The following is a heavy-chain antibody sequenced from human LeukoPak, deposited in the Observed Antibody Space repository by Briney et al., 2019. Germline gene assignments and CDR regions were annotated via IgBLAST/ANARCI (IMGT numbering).Heavy chain of an antibody. J-gene: IGHJ5*01. CDR2: MNPNSGNT. CDR1: GYTFTSYD. D-gene: IGHD3-22*01. CDR3: ARDYHYYDSSGSNWFDS. Sequence: ASVKVSCKASGYTFTSYDINWVRQATGQGLEWMGWMNPNSGNTGYAQKFQGRVTITADKSTSTAYMELSSLRSEDTAVYYCARDYHYYDSSGSNWFDSWGQGTLVTVSS. V-gene: IGHV1-8*01.